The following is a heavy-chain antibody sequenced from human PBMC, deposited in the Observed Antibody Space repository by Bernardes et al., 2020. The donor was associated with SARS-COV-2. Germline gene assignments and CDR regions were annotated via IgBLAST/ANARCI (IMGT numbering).Heavy chain of an antibody. D-gene: IGHD3-3*01. Sequence: GGSLRLSCAASGFSVSDYQMSWIRQAPGKGLEWVSHISSSSIYIVYADSVRGRFTISRDNAKNAMYLQMNDLRAEDTAVYFCARDPFYDRSSEWSPAGYFDLWGRGTLVTVSS. CDR2: ISSSSIYI. CDR3: ARDPFYDRSSEWSPAGYFDL. J-gene: IGHJ2*01. V-gene: IGHV3-11*06. CDR1: GFSVSDYQ.